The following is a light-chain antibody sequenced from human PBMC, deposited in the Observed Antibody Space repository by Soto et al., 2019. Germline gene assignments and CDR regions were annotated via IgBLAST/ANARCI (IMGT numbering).Light chain of an antibody. Sequence: QLVLTQPPSASGTPGQRVTISCSGSSSNIGSNSVNWYQQLPGTAPKLLMYSSNQRPSGVPDPFSGSKSGTSASLAISGLQSEDEADYYCAAWDDSLNGVVFGGGTKLTVL. CDR1: SSNIGSNS. CDR2: SSN. CDR3: AAWDDSLNGVV. J-gene: IGLJ2*01. V-gene: IGLV1-44*01.